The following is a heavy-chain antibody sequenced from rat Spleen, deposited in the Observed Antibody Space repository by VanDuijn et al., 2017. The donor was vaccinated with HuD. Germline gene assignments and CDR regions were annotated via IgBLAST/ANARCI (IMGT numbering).Heavy chain of an antibody. CDR2: INDNGGTT. J-gene: IGHJ2*01. Sequence: EVQLAETGGGLVQPGRSLKLSCVASGFTFSRYWMYWVRQAPGKGLEWVSSINDNGGTTYYPDSVKGRFTISRDNAENTVYLQMNSLRSEDTATYYCARTGDYFDYWGQGVMVTVSS. CDR1: GFTFSRYW. CDR3: ARTGDYFDY. D-gene: IGHD1-4*01. V-gene: IGHV5-58*01.